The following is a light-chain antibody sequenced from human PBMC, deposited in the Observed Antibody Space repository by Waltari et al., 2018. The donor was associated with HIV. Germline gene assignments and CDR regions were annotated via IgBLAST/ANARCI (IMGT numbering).Light chain of an antibody. CDR1: RSLVSSDGGTY. V-gene: IGKV2-30*01. CDR2: KVF. Sequence: DGVLTQSPASLRVNLGQPAVMTCQSDRSLVSSDGGTYLHWFQQIAGQAPRRLFHKVFRRDSGVPDRFSASGSGSNFTLTISRVEAEDVALYYCMQNAHWPRTFGPGTKAEI. CDR3: MQNAHWPRT. J-gene: IGKJ1*01.